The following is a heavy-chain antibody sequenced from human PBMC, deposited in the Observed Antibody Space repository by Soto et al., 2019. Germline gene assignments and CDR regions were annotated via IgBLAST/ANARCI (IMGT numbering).Heavy chain of an antibody. Sequence: PSETLSLTCAVYGGSFSGYYWSWIRQPPGKGLEWIGEINHSGSTNYNPSLKSRVTISVDTSKNQFSLKLSSVTAADTAVYYWARGRRLRGGGWFDPWGQGTLVTV. CDR3: ARGRRLRGGGWFDP. CDR1: GGSFSGYY. J-gene: IGHJ5*02. CDR2: INHSGST. D-gene: IGHD3-16*01. V-gene: IGHV4-34*01.